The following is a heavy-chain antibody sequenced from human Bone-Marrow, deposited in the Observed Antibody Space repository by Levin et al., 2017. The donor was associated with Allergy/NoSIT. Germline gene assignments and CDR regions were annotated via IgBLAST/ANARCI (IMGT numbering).Heavy chain of an antibody. CDR2: ISSDGSNK. J-gene: IGHJ4*02. Sequence: TGGSLRLSCAASGFTFSSYGMHWVRQAPGKGLEWVAVISSDGSNKYYADSVKGRFTISRDNSKNMLFLQMNSLRAEDTAVYYCAKVIYDSSGYYYEALDYWGQGTLVTVSS. CDR1: GFTFSSYG. V-gene: IGHV3-30*18. D-gene: IGHD3-22*01. CDR3: AKVIYDSSGYYYEALDY.